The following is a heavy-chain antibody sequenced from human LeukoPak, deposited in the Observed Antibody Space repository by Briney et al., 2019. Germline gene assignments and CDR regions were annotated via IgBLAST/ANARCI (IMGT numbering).Heavy chain of an antibody. CDR2: ISASGGTT. D-gene: IGHD2-2*01. CDR1: GFTFSDYD. Sequence: GGSLRLSCSASGFTFSDYDMNWVRQAPGKGLEWVSAISASGGTTYYADSVKGRFTISRDNSENTLFLQMNSLRAEDTAVYYCAKEPREYCSSTSCPNWFDSWGQGTLVTISS. J-gene: IGHJ5*01. CDR3: AKEPREYCSSTSCPNWFDS. V-gene: IGHV3-23*01.